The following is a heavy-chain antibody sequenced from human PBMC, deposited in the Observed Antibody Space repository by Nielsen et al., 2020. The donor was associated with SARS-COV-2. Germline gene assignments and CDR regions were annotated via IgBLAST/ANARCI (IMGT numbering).Heavy chain of an antibody. CDR2: ISHGGST. CDR3: ARLPGAPHLYYFDY. D-gene: IGHD2-8*01. J-gene: IGHJ4*02. Sequence: WIRQPPGKGLEWIGEISHGGSTGYNPSLKSRVTISVDTSKNQFSLKLTSVTDADTAVYYCARLPGAPHLYYFDYWGQGTLVTVSS. V-gene: IGHV4-34*01.